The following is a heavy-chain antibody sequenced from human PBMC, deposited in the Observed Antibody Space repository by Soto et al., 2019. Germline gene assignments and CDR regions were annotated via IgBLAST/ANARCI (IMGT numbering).Heavy chain of an antibody. V-gene: IGHV4-34*01. CDR1: GGSFSGYY. CDR2: INHSGST. CDR3: ARVGVRDGDYGVSRFDP. J-gene: IGHJ5*02. D-gene: IGHD4-17*01. Sequence: SETLSLTCAVYGGSFSGYYWSWIRQPPGKGLEWIGEINHSGSTNYNPSLKSRVTISVGTSKNQFSLKLSSVTAADTAVYYCARVGVRDGDYGVSRFDPWGQGTLVTVSS.